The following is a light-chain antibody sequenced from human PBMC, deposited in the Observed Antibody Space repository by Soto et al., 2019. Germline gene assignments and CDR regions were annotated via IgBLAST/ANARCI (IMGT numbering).Light chain of an antibody. Sequence: QSVLTQPPSASGTPGQRVTISCSGSRSSIGSNTVNWYQHLPGSAPKLLIYSNNHRPSGVPDRFSASKAGASAPLAISGLQSEDEGDYYCAAWDASLGGFYVFGSGTKVTVL. CDR2: SNN. CDR1: RSSIGSNT. V-gene: IGLV1-44*01. J-gene: IGLJ1*01. CDR3: AAWDASLGGFYV.